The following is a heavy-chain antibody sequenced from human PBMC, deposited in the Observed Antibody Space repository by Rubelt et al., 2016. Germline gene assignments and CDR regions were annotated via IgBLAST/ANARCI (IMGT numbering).Heavy chain of an antibody. V-gene: IGHV3-21*01. CDR2: ISSSSSYI. Sequence: GKGLEWVSSISSSSSYIYYADSVKGRFTISRDNAKNSLYLQMNSLRAEDTAVYYCARGRYYYDSSGFYYYYGMDVWSQGTTVTVSS. J-gene: IGHJ6*02. CDR3: ARGRYYYDSSGFYYYYGMDV. D-gene: IGHD3-22*01.